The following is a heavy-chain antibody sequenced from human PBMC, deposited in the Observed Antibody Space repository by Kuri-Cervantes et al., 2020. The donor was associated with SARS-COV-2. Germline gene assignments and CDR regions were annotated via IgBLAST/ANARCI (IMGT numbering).Heavy chain of an antibody. CDR3: ARDHSGWYLDY. D-gene: IGHD6-19*01. CDR1: GFTFDDYA. CDR2: ISWNSGSI. V-gene: IGHV3-9*01. Sequence: SLKISCAASGFTFDDYAMHWVRQAPGKGLEWVSGISWNSGSIGYAGSVKGRFTISRDNSKNTLYLQMNSLRAEDTAVYYCARDHSGWYLDYWGQGTLVTVSS. J-gene: IGHJ4*02.